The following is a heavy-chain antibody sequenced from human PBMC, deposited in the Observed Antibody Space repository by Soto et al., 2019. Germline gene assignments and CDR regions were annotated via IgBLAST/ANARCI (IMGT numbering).Heavy chain of an antibody. J-gene: IGHJ4*02. D-gene: IGHD6-19*01. Sequence: SLRLSCAASGFTFDDYAMHWVRQAPGKGLEWVSGISWNSGSIGYADSVKGRFTISRDNAKNSLYLQMNSLRAEDTALYYCAKDITFQYSSGWFDYWGQGTLVTVSS. CDR1: GFTFDDYA. CDR2: ISWNSGSI. CDR3: AKDITFQYSSGWFDY. V-gene: IGHV3-9*01.